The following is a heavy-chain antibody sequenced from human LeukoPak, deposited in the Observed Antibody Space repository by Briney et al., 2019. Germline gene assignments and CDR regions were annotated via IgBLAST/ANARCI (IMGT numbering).Heavy chain of an antibody. CDR1: GGSSSGYY. J-gene: IGHJ4*02. CDR3: ARAGGIRPCVSRGSNRHTSCYPSHYYFDY. Sequence: PSETLSLTRAVYGGSSSGYYWSWIRQPPGKGLEWIGEINHSGSTNYNPSLKSRVTISVDTSKNQFSLKLSSVTAADTAVYYCARAGGIRPCVSRGSNRHTSCYPSHYYFDYWGQGTLVTVSS. D-gene: IGHD2-2*01. CDR2: INHSGST. V-gene: IGHV4-34*01.